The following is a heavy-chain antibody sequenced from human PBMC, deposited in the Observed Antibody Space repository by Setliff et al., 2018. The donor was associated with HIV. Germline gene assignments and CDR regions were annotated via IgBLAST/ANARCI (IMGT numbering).Heavy chain of an antibody. CDR1: GGSLTGCF. J-gene: IGHJ6*02. Sequence: SETLSLPCAVYGGSLTGCFWTWIRQSPGKGLEWVGQVNRDGGAHSTPSLRSRVTISVDTSKNQFSLKLTSMTAADTAVYYCASGWVRGPISSPGTYFSYGWDGWGQGTPVTVSS. V-gene: IGHV4-34*01. CDR2: VNRDGGA. CDR3: ASGWVRGPISSPGTYFSYGWDG. D-gene: IGHD3-10*01.